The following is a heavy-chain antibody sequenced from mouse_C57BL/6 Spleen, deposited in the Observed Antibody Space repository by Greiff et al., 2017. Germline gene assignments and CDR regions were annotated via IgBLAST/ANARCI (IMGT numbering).Heavy chain of an antibody. Sequence: QVQLKQPGAELVMPGASVKLSCKASGYTFTSYWMPWVKQRPGQGLEWIGEIDPSDSYTNYNQKFKGKSTLTVDKSSSTAYMQLSSLPSEDSAVYYCARSGDGYYGGFAYWGQGTLVTVSA. D-gene: IGHD2-3*01. J-gene: IGHJ3*01. CDR2: IDPSDSYT. CDR1: GYTFTSYW. V-gene: IGHV1-69*01. CDR3: ARSGDGYYGGFAY.